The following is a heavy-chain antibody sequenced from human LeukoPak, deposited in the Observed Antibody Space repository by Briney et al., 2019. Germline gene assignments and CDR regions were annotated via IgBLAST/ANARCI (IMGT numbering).Heavy chain of an antibody. CDR3: ARAHKGVSSSSFDY. J-gene: IGHJ4*02. D-gene: IGHD6-13*01. Sequence: QTGGSLRLSCAASGFTFSTYGMHWVRQAPGKGLEWVAVIWYDGSNKYYADSVKGRITISRDNSKNTLYLQMNSLRAEDTAVYYCARAHKGVSSSSFDYWGQGTLVTVSS. V-gene: IGHV3-33*01. CDR2: IWYDGSNK. CDR1: GFTFSTYG.